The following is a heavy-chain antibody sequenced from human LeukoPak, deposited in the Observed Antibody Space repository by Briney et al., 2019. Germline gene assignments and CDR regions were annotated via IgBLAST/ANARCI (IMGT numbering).Heavy chain of an antibody. J-gene: IGHJ1*01. CDR2: ISYSGSA. V-gene: IGHV4-39*01. CDR3: ARTFCDSTSCYRDFQN. Sequence: SETLSLTCNVSGDSITRSRYSWDWIRQPPGMRLEWIGGISYSGSAYYNPSLKSRVTISVDTSDNQFSLKVNSVTAADTAVYFCARTFCDSTSCYRDFQNWGQGTLIIVSS. CDR1: GDSITRSRYS. D-gene: IGHD2-2*02.